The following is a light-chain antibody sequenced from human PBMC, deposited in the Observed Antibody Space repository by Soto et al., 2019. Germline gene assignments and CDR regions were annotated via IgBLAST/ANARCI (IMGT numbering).Light chain of an antibody. CDR1: RSNIGAGFD. CDR3: LSYDTSLRGV. Sequence: QSVLTQPPSVSGAQGQTVTISCTGPRSNIGAGFDVHWYQQLPGAAPKLLIYANTDRPSGVPARFSGSKSVTSASLDITGLQPADEADYFCLSYDTSLRGVFGGGTQLTVL. J-gene: IGLJ2*01. CDR2: ANT. V-gene: IGLV1-40*01.